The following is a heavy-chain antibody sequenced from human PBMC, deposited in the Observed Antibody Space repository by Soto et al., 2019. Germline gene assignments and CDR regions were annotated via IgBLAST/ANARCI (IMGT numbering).Heavy chain of an antibody. D-gene: IGHD3-22*01. Sequence: PGGSLRLSCAASGFTFSSYAMSWVRQAPGKGLEWVSAISGSGGSTYYADSVKGRFTISRDNSKNTLYLQMNSLRAEDTAVYYCAKDPGYYDSSGPVQNFDYWGQGTLVTVSS. CDR3: AKDPGYYDSSGPVQNFDY. CDR1: GFTFSSYA. CDR2: ISGSGGST. V-gene: IGHV3-23*01. J-gene: IGHJ4*02.